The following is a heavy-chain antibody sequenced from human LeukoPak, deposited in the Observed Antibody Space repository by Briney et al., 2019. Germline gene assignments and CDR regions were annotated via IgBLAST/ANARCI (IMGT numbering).Heavy chain of an antibody. D-gene: IGHD4-17*01. V-gene: IGHV1-2*02. CDR3: ARVSPTVLPDYYYGMDV. J-gene: IGHJ6*02. Sequence: ASVKVSCKASGYTFTGYYMHWVRQAPGQGLEWMGWINPNSGGTNYAQKFQGRVTMTRDTSISTAYMELSRLRSDDTAVYYCARVSPTVLPDYYYGMDVWGQGTTVTVSS. CDR1: GYTFTGYY. CDR2: INPNSGGT.